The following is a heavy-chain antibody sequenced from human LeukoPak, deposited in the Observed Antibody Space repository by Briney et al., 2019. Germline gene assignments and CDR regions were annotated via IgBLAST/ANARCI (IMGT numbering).Heavy chain of an antibody. J-gene: IGHJ3*02. V-gene: IGHV3-23*01. Sequence: GGSLRLSCAASGFTFSSYAMSWVRQAPGKGLEWVSAISGSGGSTYYADSVKGRFTISRDNSKNTLYLQMNSLRAEDTAVYCCAKVSLVDTAMVRGAFDIWGQGTMVTVSS. CDR3: AKVSLVDTAMVRGAFDI. CDR1: GFTFSSYA. CDR2: ISGSGGST. D-gene: IGHD5-18*01.